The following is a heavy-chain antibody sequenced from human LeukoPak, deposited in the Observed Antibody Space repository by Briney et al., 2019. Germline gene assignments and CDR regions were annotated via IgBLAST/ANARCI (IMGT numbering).Heavy chain of an antibody. CDR2: ISSNGGST. V-gene: IGHV3-64*01. CDR1: GFTFSSYA. J-gene: IGHJ4*02. Sequence: GGSLRLSCAASGFTFSSYAMHWVRQAPGKGLEYVSAISSNGGSTYYANSVNGRFTISRDNSKNTLYLQMGSLRAEDMAVYYCARSPAMVHGAYDYWGQGTLVTVSS. D-gene: IGHD5-18*01. CDR3: ARSPAMVHGAYDY.